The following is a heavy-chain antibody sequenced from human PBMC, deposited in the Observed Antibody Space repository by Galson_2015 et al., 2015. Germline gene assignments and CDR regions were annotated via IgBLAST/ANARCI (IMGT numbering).Heavy chain of an antibody. Sequence: SLRLSCAASGFTFSIHPMHWVRQSPGKGLEWVAHISYDARETLYGDSMAGRFTISRDNSKNALYLEMNSLRREDTAVYYCAREAWGSLFDSWGQGTLVTVSS. CDR1: GFTFSIHP. D-gene: IGHD7-27*01. V-gene: IGHV3-30*04. J-gene: IGHJ4*02. CDR2: ISYDARET. CDR3: AREAWGSLFDS.